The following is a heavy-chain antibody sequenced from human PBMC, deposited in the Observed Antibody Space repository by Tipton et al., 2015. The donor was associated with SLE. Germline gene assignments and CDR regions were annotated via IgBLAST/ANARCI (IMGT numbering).Heavy chain of an antibody. V-gene: IGHV3-48*03. CDR2: ISSSGSTI. D-gene: IGHD6-25*01. CDR1: GFTFSSYE. J-gene: IGHJ3*02. CDR3: ARRQDPGRAFDI. Sequence: GSLRLSCAASGFTFSSYEMNWVRQAPGKGLEWVSYISSSGSTIYYADSVKGRFTISRDNAKNSLYLQMNSLRAEDTAVYYCARRQDPGRAFDIWGQGTMVTVSS.